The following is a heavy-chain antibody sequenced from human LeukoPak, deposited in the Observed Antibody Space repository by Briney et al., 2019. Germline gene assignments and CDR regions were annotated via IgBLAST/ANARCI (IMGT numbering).Heavy chain of an antibody. CDR2: IYYSGST. D-gene: IGHD3-22*01. CDR1: GGSISSYY. Sequence: TSETLSLTCTVSGGSISSYYWSWIRQPPGKGLEWIGYIYYSGSTNYNPSLKSRVTISVDTSKNQFSLKLSSVTAADTAVYYCARRPTQTDYYDSSGYRGAFDIWGQGTMVTVSS. CDR3: ARRPTQTDYYDSSGYRGAFDI. J-gene: IGHJ3*02. V-gene: IGHV4-59*08.